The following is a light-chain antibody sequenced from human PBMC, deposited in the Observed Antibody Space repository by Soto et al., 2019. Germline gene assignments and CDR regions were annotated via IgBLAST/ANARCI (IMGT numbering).Light chain of an antibody. CDR3: ATWDDSLNGYV. Sequence: LTQAPSASGTPGQRITISCSGSGSNIGSNTVTWYQQLPRTAPKLLIYTNNQRPSGVPDRFSGSRSGTSASLAISGLQSGDEADYYCATWDDSLNGYVFGTGTKVTVL. J-gene: IGLJ1*01. V-gene: IGLV1-44*01. CDR1: GSNIGSNT. CDR2: TNN.